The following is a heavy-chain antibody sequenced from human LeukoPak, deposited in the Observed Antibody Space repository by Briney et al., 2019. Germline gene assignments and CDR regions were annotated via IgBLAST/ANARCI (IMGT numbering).Heavy chain of an antibody. D-gene: IGHD2-15*01. CDR2: IKHSGST. CDR1: GGSFCGYY. J-gene: IGHJ6*03. CDR3: ARGYCSGGSCYSYYYYNYMNV. Sequence: SETLSLTCAVYGGSFCGYYWSWIRQPPGKRREWIGEIKHSGSTNSNPSLKRRVTISVDTSKNQFSLKLSSVTAADTAVYYCARGYCSGGSCYSYYYYNYMNVGGKETTVTVSS. V-gene: IGHV4-34*01.